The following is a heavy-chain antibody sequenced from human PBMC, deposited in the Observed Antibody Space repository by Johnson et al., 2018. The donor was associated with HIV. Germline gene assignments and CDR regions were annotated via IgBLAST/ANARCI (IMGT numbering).Heavy chain of an antibody. Sequence: VQLVESGGGLVKPGGSLRLSCAASGFTFSSYWMHWVRQAPGKGLVWVSRINNDGGSTTYADSVQGRFTISRDNAKNTLYLQMNSLRAEDTAVYYCARERIGYSSSGDAFDLWGQETVVTVAS. D-gene: IGHD2-2*01. CDR2: INNDGGST. CDR3: ARERIGYSSSGDAFDL. J-gene: IGHJ3*01. V-gene: IGHV3-74*03. CDR1: GFTFSSYW.